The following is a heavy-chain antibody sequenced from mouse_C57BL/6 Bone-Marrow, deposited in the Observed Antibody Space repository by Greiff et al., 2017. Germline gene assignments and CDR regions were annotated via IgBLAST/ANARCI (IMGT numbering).Heavy chain of an antibody. CDR2: ISSGGSYT. V-gene: IGHV5-6*02. CDR3: ARRDGYPFAY. CDR1: GFTFSSYG. J-gene: IGHJ3*01. Sequence: EVMLVESGGDLVKPGGSLKLSCAASGFTFSSYGMSWVRQTPDNRLEWVATISSGGSYTYYPDSVKGRFTISRDNAKNTLYLQMSSLKSEDTAMYYCARRDGYPFAYWGQGTLVTVSA. D-gene: IGHD2-3*01.